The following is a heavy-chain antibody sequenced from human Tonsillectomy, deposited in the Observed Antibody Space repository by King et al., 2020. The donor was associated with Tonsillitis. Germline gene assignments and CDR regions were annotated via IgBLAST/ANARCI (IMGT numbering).Heavy chain of an antibody. CDR1: GGSISSYY. CDR3: ARTNHYDSSGYYFDY. CDR2: IYYSGST. V-gene: IGHV4-59*01. J-gene: IGHJ4*02. D-gene: IGHD3-22*01. Sequence: QLQESGPGLVKPSETLSLTCTVSGGSISSYYWSWIRQAPGKGLEWIGYIYYSGSTNYNPSLKSRVTISVDTSKNQFSLRLSSVTAADTAVYYCARTNHYDSSGYYFDYWGQGTLVTVSS.